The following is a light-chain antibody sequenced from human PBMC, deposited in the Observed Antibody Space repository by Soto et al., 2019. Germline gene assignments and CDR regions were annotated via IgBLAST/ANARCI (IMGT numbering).Light chain of an antibody. CDR3: SSYTGSSTYVV. CDR1: SSDVGGYNY. J-gene: IGLJ2*01. V-gene: IGLV2-14*01. CDR2: DVN. Sequence: QSALTQPASVSGSPGQSITISCTGTSSDVGGYNYVSWYQQHPGKAPKLMIYDVNNLPSGVSNRFSGSKSGNTASLTISGLQAEDEADYYCSSYTGSSTYVVFGGGTKLTVL.